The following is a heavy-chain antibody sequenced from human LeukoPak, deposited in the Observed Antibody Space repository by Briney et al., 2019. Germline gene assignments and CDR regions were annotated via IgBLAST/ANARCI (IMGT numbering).Heavy chain of an antibody. CDR3: ARDKCGGSCNWFDP. J-gene: IGHJ5*02. Sequence: PSETLSLTCTVSGGSINSYYWSWIRQPAGKGLEWIGRVHSIGSTNYNPSLQSRLTMSVDMSKNQFSLKLSSVTAADTAVYYCARDKCGGSCNWFDPWGQGTLVTVSS. D-gene: IGHD2-15*01. CDR2: VHSIGST. CDR1: GGSINSYY. V-gene: IGHV4-4*07.